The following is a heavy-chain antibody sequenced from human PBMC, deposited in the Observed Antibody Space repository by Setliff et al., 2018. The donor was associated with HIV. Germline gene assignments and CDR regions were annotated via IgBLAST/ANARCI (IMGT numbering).Heavy chain of an antibody. Sequence: SETLSLTCNVSGFSISSNYYWDWVRQPPGRGLEWIGNIYHSGTAYYNPSFKTRVAISIDTSKNYVSLKLRSLTAADTAIYYCARDPRGLLSPVPRGYFDYWGQGALGTVSS. CDR1: GFSISSNYY. V-gene: IGHV4-38-2*02. J-gene: IGHJ4*02. CDR2: IYHSGTA. D-gene: IGHD3-22*01. CDR3: ARDPRGLLSPVPRGYFDY.